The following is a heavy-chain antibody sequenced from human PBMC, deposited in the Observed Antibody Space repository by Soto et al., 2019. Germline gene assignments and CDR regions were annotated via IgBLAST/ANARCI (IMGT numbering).Heavy chain of an antibody. CDR2: INAGNGNT. J-gene: IGHJ6*02. CDR3: ARYQRVGGTARYNYYGMDV. CDR1: GYTFTSYA. Sequence: ASVKVSCKASGYTFTSYAMHWVRQAPGQRLEWMEWINAGNGNTKYSQKFQGRVTITRDTSASTAYMELSSLKASDTAMYYFARYQRVGGTARYNYYGMDVWGQGTTVTVSS. V-gene: IGHV1-3*01. D-gene: IGHD1-26*01.